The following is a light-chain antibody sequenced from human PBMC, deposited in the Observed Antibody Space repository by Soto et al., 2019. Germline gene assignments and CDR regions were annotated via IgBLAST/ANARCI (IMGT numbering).Light chain of an antibody. CDR2: DAS. J-gene: IGKJ1*01. CDR3: QQRSNWPRT. CDR1: QSVSSY. Sequence: EILLTQSAATLSLSPGERATLSCRASQSVSSYLAWYQQKPGQAPRLLIYDASNRATGIPARFSGSGSGTDFTLTISSIEPEAFAVYYCQQRSNWPRTFGQGTKVDIK. V-gene: IGKV3-11*01.